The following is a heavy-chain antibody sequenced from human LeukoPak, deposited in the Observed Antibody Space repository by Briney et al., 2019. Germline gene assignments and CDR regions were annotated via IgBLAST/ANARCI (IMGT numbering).Heavy chain of an antibody. CDR1: GGSISSSSYY. V-gene: IGHV4-39*01. Sequence: SETLSLTCTVSGGSISSSSYYWGWIRQPPGKGLEWIGSIYYSGSTYYNPSLKSRVTTSVDTSKNQFSLKLSSVTAADTAVYYCARQETVVTLDYWGQGTLVTVSS. J-gene: IGHJ4*02. CDR2: IYYSGST. D-gene: IGHD4-23*01. CDR3: ARQETVVTLDY.